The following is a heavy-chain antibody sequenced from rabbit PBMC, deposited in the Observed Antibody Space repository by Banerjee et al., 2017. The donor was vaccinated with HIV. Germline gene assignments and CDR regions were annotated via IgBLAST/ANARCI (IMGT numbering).Heavy chain of an antibody. CDR2: IDAGSSGVP. J-gene: IGHJ6*01. Sequence: QSLEESGGDLVKPGASLTLTCTASGFSFSSSYYMCWVRQAPGKGLEWIACIDAGSSGVPYYASWAKGRFTITKTSTTVTLQMTSLTAADTATYFCARSRNNNGDAGYAYATESNLWGPGTLVTV. CDR1: GFSFSSSYY. D-gene: IGHD6-1*01. V-gene: IGHV1S40*01. CDR3: ARSRNNNGDAGYAYATESNL.